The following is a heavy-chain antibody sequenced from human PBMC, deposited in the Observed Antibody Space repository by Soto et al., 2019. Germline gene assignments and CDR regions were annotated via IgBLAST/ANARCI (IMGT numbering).Heavy chain of an antibody. CDR3: VRRHVSATGIDWFDP. Sequence: ASVKVSCKASGYTFTSYGIHWVRQAPGQRLEWMGWINAANGDTKYSPKFQGRVTITRDTSASTAYMELSSLRSEDTAVYYCVRRHVSATGIDWFDPWGQGTLVTVPQ. V-gene: IGHV1-3*01. J-gene: IGHJ5*02. CDR1: GYTFTSYG. CDR2: INAANGDT. D-gene: IGHD6-13*01.